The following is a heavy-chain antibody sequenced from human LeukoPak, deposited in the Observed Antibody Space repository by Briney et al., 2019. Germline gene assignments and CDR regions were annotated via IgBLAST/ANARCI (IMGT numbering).Heavy chain of an antibody. J-gene: IGHJ5*02. V-gene: IGHV4-34*01. CDR1: GGSFGGYY. CDR2: INHSGST. D-gene: IGHD6-13*01. Sequence: SETLSLTCAVYGGSFGGYYWSWIRQPPGKGLEWIGEINHSGSTNYNPSLKSRVTISVDTSKNQFSLKLSSVTAADTAVYYCARGAYSSSWYGKRGFDPWGQGTLVTVSS. CDR3: ARGAYSSSWYGKRGFDP.